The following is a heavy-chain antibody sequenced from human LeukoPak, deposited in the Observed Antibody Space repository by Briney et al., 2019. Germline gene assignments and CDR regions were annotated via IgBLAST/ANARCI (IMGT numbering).Heavy chain of an antibody. CDR2: ISYDGSNK. D-gene: IGHD3-10*01. CDR3: AKDATTSITMVRGGGSVDY. Sequence: GGSLRLSCAASGFTFSSYGMHWVRQAPGKGLEWVSVISYDGSNKYYADSVKGRFTISRDNSKNTLSLQMNSLRAEDTAVYYCAKDATTSITMVRGGGSVDYWGQGTLVTVSS. J-gene: IGHJ4*02. V-gene: IGHV3-30*18. CDR1: GFTFSSYG.